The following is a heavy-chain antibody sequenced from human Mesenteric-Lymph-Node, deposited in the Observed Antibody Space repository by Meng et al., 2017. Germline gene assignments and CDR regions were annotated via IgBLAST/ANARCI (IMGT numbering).Heavy chain of an antibody. CDR1: GDSISSDIW. Sequence: VTLQGSGPGLGNLSGPLSLTCTVSGDSISSDIWWSWVRQPPGKGLEWIGEVYHRGDTNYNPSLKSRVVISVDRSKNQFSLNLSSVTAADTAVYYCGRDQGRQLINHWGQGTLVTVSS. V-gene: IGHV4-4*02. D-gene: IGHD1-1*01. J-gene: IGHJ4*02. CDR3: GRDQGRQLINH. CDR2: VYHRGDT.